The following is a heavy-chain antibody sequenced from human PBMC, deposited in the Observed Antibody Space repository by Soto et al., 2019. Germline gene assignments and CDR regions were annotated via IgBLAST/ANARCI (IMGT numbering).Heavy chain of an antibody. CDR3: ARDTLTGDGAFDI. J-gene: IGHJ3*02. Sequence: PGGSLRLSCAASAFSFSSYAMHWVRQAPGKGLEWVAVISYDGTNKYYADSVKGRFTISRDNSKNTLYLQMNTLRAEDTALYYCARDTLTGDGAFDIWGQGTMVTVSS. CDR2: ISYDGTNK. D-gene: IGHD2-21*01. CDR1: AFSFSSYA. V-gene: IGHV3-30-3*01.